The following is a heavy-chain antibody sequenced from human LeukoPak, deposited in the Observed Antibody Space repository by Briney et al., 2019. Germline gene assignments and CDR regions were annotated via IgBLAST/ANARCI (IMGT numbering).Heavy chain of an antibody. CDR1: GFTFSSYA. CDR2: ISGSGGRT. J-gene: IGHJ4*02. D-gene: IGHD6-13*01. V-gene: IGHV3-23*01. Sequence: GGSLRLSCAASGFTFSSYAMSWVRQAPGKGLEWVSSISGSGGRTYSADSVKGRFTISRDTSKNTLYLQMNSLRAEDAAVYYCAKGLTRIAAARPCKWGQGTLVTVSS. CDR3: AKGLTRIAAARPCK.